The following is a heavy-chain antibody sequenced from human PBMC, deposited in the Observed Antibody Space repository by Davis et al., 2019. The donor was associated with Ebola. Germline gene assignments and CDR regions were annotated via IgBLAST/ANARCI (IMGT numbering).Heavy chain of an antibody. J-gene: IGHJ4*02. CDR3: AIILTGVSGLDDY. CDR1: GDTVPGYY. D-gene: IGHD3-22*01. CDR2: INPKTGGA. Sequence: ASVKVSCKASGDTVPGYYIHWVRLAPGQGLEWMGWINPKTGGANYAPKFQGRATMTTDTSSSTVYVEVNSLRSDDTAVYYCAIILTGVSGLDDYWGQGTLVTVSS. V-gene: IGHV1-2*02.